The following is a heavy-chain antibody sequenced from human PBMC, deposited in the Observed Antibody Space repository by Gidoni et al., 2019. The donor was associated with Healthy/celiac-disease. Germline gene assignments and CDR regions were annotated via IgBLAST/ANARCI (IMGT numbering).Heavy chain of an antibody. V-gene: IGHV4-39*01. CDR1: GGSISSSSYY. Sequence: QLQLQESGPGLVKPSETLSLTCTVSGGSISSSSYYWGWIRQPPGKGLEWIGSIYYSGSTYYNPSLKSRVTISVDTSKNQFSLKLSSVTAADTAVYYCARPHTVGDSSGYYWFDPWGQGTLVTVSS. J-gene: IGHJ5*02. CDR3: ARPHTVGDSSGYYWFDP. D-gene: IGHD3-22*01. CDR2: IYYSGST.